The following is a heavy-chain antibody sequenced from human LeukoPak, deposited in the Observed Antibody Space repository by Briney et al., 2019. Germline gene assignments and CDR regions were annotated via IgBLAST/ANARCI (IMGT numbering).Heavy chain of an antibody. CDR2: MNPNSGKT. CDR1: GYRFSSYD. J-gene: IGHJ4*02. CDR3: ARADSPGASFHY. D-gene: IGHD1-26*01. Sequence: ASVKVSCKASGYRFSSYDINWVRQATEQGLEWMAYMNPNSGKTVFAQNFRGRLTITRSTSMSTAYMELSSLRSQDTAVYYCARADSPGASFHYWGQGTLVTVSS. V-gene: IGHV1-8*03.